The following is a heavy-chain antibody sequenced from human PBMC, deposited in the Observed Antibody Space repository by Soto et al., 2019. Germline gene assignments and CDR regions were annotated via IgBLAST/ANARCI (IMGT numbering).Heavy chain of an antibody. Sequence: EVQLVESGGGLVQPGGSLRLSCAASGFTLGAYSMHWVRQAPGKGLEWVSYISSSSSTIYYADSVKGRFTISRDNAKNSLYLQMNSLRDEDTAVYYCSRDVPRCGGGTCFDYWGQGTLVTVSS. CDR3: SRDVPRCGGGTCFDY. CDR1: GFTLGAYS. CDR2: ISSSSSTI. V-gene: IGHV3-48*02. J-gene: IGHJ4*02. D-gene: IGHD2-15*01.